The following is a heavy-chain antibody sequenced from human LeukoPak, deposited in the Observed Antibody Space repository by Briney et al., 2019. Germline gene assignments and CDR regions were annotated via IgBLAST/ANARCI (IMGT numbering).Heavy chain of an antibody. CDR2: IKQDGSEK. D-gene: IGHD1-26*01. J-gene: IGHJ4*02. V-gene: IGHV3-7*01. CDR1: GFNFNNAW. Sequence: GGSLRLSCTTSGFNFNNAWMNWVRQAPGKGLEWVANIKQDGSEKYYVDSVKGRFTISRDNAKNSLYLQMNSLRAEDTAVYYCARVYWELGTFDYWGQGTLVTVSS. CDR3: ARVYWELGTFDY.